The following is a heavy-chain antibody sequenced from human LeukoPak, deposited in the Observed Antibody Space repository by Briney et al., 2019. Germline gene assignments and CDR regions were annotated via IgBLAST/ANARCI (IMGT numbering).Heavy chain of an antibody. CDR2: IIPIFGTA. CDR1: GGTFSSYA. J-gene: IGHJ6*03. V-gene: IGHV1-69*13. CDR3: ARATRADIVVVPAAIGAYYYYYMDV. D-gene: IGHD2-2*02. Sequence: ASVKVSCKASGGTFSSYAISWVRQAPGQGLEWMGGIIPIFGTANYAQKFQGRVTITADESTSTAYMELSSLRSEDTAVYYCARATRADIVVVPAAIGAYYYYYMDVWGKGTTVTVSS.